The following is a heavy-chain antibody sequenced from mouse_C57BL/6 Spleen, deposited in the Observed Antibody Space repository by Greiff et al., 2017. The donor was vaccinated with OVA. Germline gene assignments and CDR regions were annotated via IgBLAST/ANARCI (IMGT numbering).Heavy chain of an antibody. CDR1: GYTFTGYW. D-gene: IGHD1-1*01. Sequence: QVQLQQSGAELMKPGASVKLSCKATGYTFTGYWIEWVKQRPGHGLEWIGEILPGSGSTNYNEKFKGKATFTADTSSKTAYMPLSSLTTSYSAISYFSGPSTTVPYSFDYWGPGTTLTVSS. CDR3: SGPSTTVPYSFDY. CDR2: ILPGSGST. J-gene: IGHJ2*01. V-gene: IGHV1-9*01.